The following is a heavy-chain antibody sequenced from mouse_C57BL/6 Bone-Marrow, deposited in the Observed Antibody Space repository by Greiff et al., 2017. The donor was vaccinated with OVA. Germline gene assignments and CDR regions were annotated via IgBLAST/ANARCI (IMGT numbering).Heavy chain of an antibody. J-gene: IGHJ2*01. CDR2: IDPETGGT. Sequence: VQLQQSGAELVRPGASVTLSCKASGYTFTDYEMHWVKQTPVHGLEWIGAIDPETGGTAYNQKFKGKAILTADKSSSTAYMELRSLTSEDSAVYYCTGEDGYDEVAYWGQGTTLTVSA. CDR3: TGEDGYDEVAY. CDR1: GYTFTDYE. V-gene: IGHV1-15*01. D-gene: IGHD2-2*01.